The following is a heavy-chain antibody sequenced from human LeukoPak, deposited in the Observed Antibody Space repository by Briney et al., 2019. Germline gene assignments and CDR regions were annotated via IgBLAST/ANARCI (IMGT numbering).Heavy chain of an antibody. J-gene: IGHJ4*02. CDR1: GYTFTSYY. CDR3: ARSSGYYYPFDY. Sequence: ASVKVSCKASGYTFTSYYMHWVRQAPGQGLEWMGIINPSGGSTSYAQKFQGRVTMTTDTSTSTAYMELRSLRSDDTAVYYCARSSGYYYPFDYWGQGTLVTVSS. D-gene: IGHD3-22*01. V-gene: IGHV1-46*01. CDR2: INPSGGST.